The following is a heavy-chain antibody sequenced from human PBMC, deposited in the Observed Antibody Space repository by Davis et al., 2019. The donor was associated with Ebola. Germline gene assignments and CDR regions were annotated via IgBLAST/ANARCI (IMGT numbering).Heavy chain of an antibody. CDR3: AREWGYYGMDV. CDR1: GGSISSYY. Sequence: MPSETLSLTCTVSGGSISSYYWSWIRQPPGKGLEWIGYIYYSGSTNYNPSLKSRVTISVDTSKNQFSLKLSSVTAADTAVYYCAREWGYYGMDVWGQGTMVTVSS. CDR2: IYYSGST. J-gene: IGHJ6*02. D-gene: IGHD1-26*01. V-gene: IGHV4-59*01.